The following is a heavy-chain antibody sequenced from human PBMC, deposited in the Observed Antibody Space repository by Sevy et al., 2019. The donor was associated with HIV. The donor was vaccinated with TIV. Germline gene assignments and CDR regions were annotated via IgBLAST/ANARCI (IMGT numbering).Heavy chain of an antibody. CDR2: SYSDDSR. V-gene: IGHV3-53*01. D-gene: IGHD6-13*01. J-gene: IGHJ6*02. Sequence: GGSLRLSCAASGFTVTNNYISWVRQAPGKGLDWVALSYSDDSRYFADSVRGRFTISRDSPKNTLYLQMNSLRAEDTAVYYCARLHPHIAAARAMDVWGQGTTVTVSS. CDR1: GFTVTNNY. CDR3: ARLHPHIAAARAMDV.